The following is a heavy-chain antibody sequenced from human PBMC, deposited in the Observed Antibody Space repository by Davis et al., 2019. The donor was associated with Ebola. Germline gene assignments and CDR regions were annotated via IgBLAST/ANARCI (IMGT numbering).Heavy chain of an antibody. CDR3: ARVSAAAGLFDY. D-gene: IGHD6-13*01. V-gene: IGHV4-59*01. J-gene: IGHJ4*02. CDR2: IHYSGSA. Sequence: PGGSLRLSCTISGGSINSYYWSWIRQPPGKGLEWIGYIHYSGSATYNPSLRGRVTMSVDTSKNQFSLKLYSVTAADTAIYYCARVSAAAGLFDYWGQGTLVTVSS. CDR1: GGSINSYY.